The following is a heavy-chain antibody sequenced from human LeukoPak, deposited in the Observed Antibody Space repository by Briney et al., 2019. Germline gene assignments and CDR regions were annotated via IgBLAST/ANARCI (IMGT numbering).Heavy chain of an antibody. CDR3: ARDRQATSSPFDY. D-gene: IGHD2-2*01. V-gene: IGHV3-21*01. Sequence: GGSLRLSCAASGFTFSSYSMNWVRQAPGKGLEWVSSISSSSSYIYYADSVKGRFTISRDNAKNSLYLQMNSLRAEDTAVYYCARDRQATSSPFDYWGQGTLVTVSS. J-gene: IGHJ4*02. CDR2: ISSSSSYI. CDR1: GFTFSSYS.